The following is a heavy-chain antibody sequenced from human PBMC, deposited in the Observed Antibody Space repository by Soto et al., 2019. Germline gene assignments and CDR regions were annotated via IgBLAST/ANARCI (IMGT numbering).Heavy chain of an antibody. CDR3: ARQAMAARTYFYRFLDV. Sequence: QVHLMESGGGVVQPGRSLRLSCAASGFTFGDFAMHWVRQAPGKGLEWVTLISYDGSRKYFADSVRGRFTISRDNSKNTLFLQLNSVRAEDTAIYFCARQAMAARTYFYRFLDVWGQGTTVIVSS. D-gene: IGHD6-6*01. V-gene: IGHV3-30-3*01. J-gene: IGHJ6*02. CDR1: GFTFGDFA. CDR2: ISYDGSRK.